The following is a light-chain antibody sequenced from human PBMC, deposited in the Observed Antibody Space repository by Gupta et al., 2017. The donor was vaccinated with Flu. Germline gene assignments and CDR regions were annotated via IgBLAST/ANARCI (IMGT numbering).Light chain of an antibody. V-gene: IGLV2-8*01. J-gene: IGLJ3*02. Sequence: QSALTQPPSAAGSLGQSVTISCTGGSRDVGGYNYVSWYLQHPGRSPKLLIYEVNQRPSGVPDRFSGSKSGNTASLTVSGLQAEDEAAYFGSSYAGSNNVVFGGGTNLTVL. CDR2: EVN. CDR3: SSYAGSNNVV. CDR1: SRDVGGYNY.